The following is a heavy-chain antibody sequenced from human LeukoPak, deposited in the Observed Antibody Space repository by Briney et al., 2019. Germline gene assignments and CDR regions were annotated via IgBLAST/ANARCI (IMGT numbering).Heavy chain of an antibody. V-gene: IGHV1-18*01. CDR3: ARVPALGIAVAGSDY. Sequence: ASVKVSCKATGYTFTSHDISWVRQAPGQGLEWMGWISAYNGNTNYAQKLQGRVTMTTDTSTSTAYMELRSLRSDDTAVYYCARVPALGIAVAGSDYWGQGTLVTVSS. CDR2: ISAYNGNT. D-gene: IGHD6-19*01. J-gene: IGHJ4*02. CDR1: GYTFTSHD.